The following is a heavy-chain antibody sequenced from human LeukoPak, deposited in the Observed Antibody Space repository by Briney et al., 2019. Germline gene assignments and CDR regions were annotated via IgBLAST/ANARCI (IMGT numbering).Heavy chain of an antibody. Sequence: GGSLRLSCAASGFTFSSYWMSWVRQAPGKGLEWVANIKQDGSEKYYVDSVKGRFTISRDNAKNSLYLQMNSLRAEDTAVYYCARRGYDSSGYYFAEYFQHWGQGTLVTVSS. CDR3: ARRGYDSSGYYFAEYFQH. D-gene: IGHD3-22*01. V-gene: IGHV3-7*01. J-gene: IGHJ1*01. CDR1: GFTFSSYW. CDR2: IKQDGSEK.